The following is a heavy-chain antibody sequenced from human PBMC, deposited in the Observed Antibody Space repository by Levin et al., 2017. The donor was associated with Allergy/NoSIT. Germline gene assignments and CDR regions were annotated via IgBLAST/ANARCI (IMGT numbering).Heavy chain of an antibody. CDR3: ARGPRQRQRQQLVRFGPGHFDY. D-gene: IGHD6-13*01. V-gene: IGHV4-34*01. CDR1: GGSFSGYY. Sequence: RPSETLSLTCAVYGGSFSGYYWSWIRQPPGKGLEWIGEINHSGSTNYNPSLKSRVTISVDTSKNQFSLKLSSVTAADTGVYYCARGPRQRQRQQLVRFGPGHFDYWGQGTLVTVSS. J-gene: IGHJ4*02. CDR2: INHSGST.